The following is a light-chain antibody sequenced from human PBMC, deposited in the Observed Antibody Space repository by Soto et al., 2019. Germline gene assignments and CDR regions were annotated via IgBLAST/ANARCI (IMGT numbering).Light chain of an antibody. Sequence: EIVLTQSPATLSLSPGERATLSCRASQSVSSYLAWYQQKPGQAPRLLIYEASNRATGIPARFSGSGSGTDFTLTISSLEPEDFAVYYCQQRSNWPVTFGQGTKVDIK. V-gene: IGKV3-11*01. CDR2: EAS. J-gene: IGKJ1*01. CDR3: QQRSNWPVT. CDR1: QSVSSY.